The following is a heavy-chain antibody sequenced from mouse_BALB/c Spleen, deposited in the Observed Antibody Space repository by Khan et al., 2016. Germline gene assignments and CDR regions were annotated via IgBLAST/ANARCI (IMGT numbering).Heavy chain of an antibody. V-gene: IGHV9-3*02. D-gene: IGHD1-1*01. Sequence: QIQLVQSGPELKKPGETVKISCKASGYTFTNYGMNWVKQAPGKGLKWMGWINTNTGEPTYAEEFKGRFAFSLETSASTAYLQLNNLKNEDTATYYCAEDYYCSTWFAYWGQGTLVTVSA. CDR3: AEDYYCSTWFAY. CDR2: INTNTGEP. CDR1: GYTFTNYG. J-gene: IGHJ3*01.